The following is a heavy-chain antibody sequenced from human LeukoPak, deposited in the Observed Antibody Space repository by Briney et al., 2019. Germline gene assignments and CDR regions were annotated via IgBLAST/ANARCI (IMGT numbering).Heavy chain of an antibody. Sequence: GGSLRLSCAASGFTFSSYEMNWVRQAPGKGLEWVSYISSSGSTIYYADSVKGRFTISRDNAKNSLYLQMNSLRAEDTAVYYCARAAITMVQGVSDYWGQGTLVTVSS. CDR3: ARAAITMVQGVSDY. D-gene: IGHD3-10*01. CDR1: GFTFSSYE. CDR2: ISSSGSTI. J-gene: IGHJ4*02. V-gene: IGHV3-48*03.